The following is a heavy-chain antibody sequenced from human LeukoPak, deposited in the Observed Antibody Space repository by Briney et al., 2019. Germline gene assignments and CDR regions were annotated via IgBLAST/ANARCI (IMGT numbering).Heavy chain of an antibody. V-gene: IGHV3-33*01. J-gene: IGHJ4*02. CDR1: GFTFSSYG. CDR2: IWYDGSNK. D-gene: IGHD6-19*01. Sequence: PGGSLRLSCAASGFTFSSYGMHWVRQAPDKGLEWVAVIWYDGSNKYYADSVKGRFTISRDNSKNTLYLQMNSLRAEDTAVYYCARGVVAVAYTHFDYWGQGTLVTVSS. CDR3: ARGVVAVAYTHFDY.